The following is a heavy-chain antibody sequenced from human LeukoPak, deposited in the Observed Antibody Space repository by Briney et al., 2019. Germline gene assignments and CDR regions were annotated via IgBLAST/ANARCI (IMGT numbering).Heavy chain of an antibody. CDR1: GGSMNTYY. CDR2: IRDSGTI. V-gene: IGHV4-59*01. J-gene: IGHJ2*01. D-gene: IGHD6-19*01. CDR3: ARDTSGWYFNL. Sequence: PSETLSLTCTVSGGSMNTYYWSWIRQFPGRGLQWLGYIRDSGTINYNPSLKSRLTMSIDTSKNQFSLNLTSVTAGDTAIYYCARDTSGWYFNLWGRGTLVTVSS.